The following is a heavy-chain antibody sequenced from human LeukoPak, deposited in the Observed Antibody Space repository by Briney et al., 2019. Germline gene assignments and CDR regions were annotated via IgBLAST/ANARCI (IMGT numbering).Heavy chain of an antibody. D-gene: IGHD2-2*01. CDR2: INWNGGST. J-gene: IGHJ5*02. V-gene: IGHV3-20*01. Sequence: SGGSLRLSCAASGFTFDDYGMSWVRQAPGKGLEWVSGINWNGGSTGYADSVKGRFTISRDNAKTSLYLQMNSLRAEDTALYHCARGKYCSSTSCYAFDPWGQGTLVTVSS. CDR1: GFTFDDYG. CDR3: ARGKYCSSTSCYAFDP.